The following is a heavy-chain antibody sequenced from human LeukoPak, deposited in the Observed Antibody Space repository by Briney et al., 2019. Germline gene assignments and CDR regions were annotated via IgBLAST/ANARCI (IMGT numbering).Heavy chain of an antibody. D-gene: IGHD3-10*01. J-gene: IGHJ5*02. CDR1: GFTFSSPW. CDR3: TTKLWSGELLWDL. Sequence: PGGSLRLSCVGSGFTFSSPWMNWVRQAPGKGLEWIGRIKSRTDGETTDYAAPVKGRFTVSRDDSKNTLYLQMNSLKIEDTAVYFCTTKLWSGELLWDLWGQGTLVTVSS. CDR2: IKSRTDGETT. V-gene: IGHV3-15*01.